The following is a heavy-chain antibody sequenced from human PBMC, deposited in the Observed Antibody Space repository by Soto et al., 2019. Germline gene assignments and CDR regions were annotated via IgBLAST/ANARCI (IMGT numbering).Heavy chain of an antibody. Sequence: EVQLVESGGGLVQPGGSLRLSCVASGFMFDSYAMNWVRQAPGKGLEWVSYISTGGDRIYYAESLKGRITISRDNARNSLYVKMNIVSDEDTAVYYCNKSADSAGWEVDFLGQGTLVTGSS. CDR1: GFMFDSYA. CDR2: ISTGGDRI. V-gene: IGHV3-48*02. J-gene: IGHJ4*02. D-gene: IGHD6-19*01. CDR3: NKSADSAGWEVDF.